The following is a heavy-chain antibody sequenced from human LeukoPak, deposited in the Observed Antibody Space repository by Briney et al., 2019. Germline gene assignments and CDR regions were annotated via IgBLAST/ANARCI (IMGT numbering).Heavy chain of an antibody. J-gene: IGHJ6*02. CDR3: AKAYSIFGAIYYGMDV. CDR1: GFIFSNYG. D-gene: IGHD3-3*01. V-gene: IGHV3-30*18. CDR2: ISYDGSNK. Sequence: GGSLRLSCAASGFIFSNYGMHWVRQAPGKGLEWVAIISYDGSNKFYGSSVKGRFTISRDNSKSTLYLQVNSLRAEDTAVYYCAKAYSIFGAIYYGMDVWGHGTTVTVSS.